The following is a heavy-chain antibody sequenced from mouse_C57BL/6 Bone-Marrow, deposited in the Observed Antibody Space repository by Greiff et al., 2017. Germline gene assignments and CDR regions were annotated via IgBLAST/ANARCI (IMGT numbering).Heavy chain of an antibody. Sequence: DVKLVESGPVLVKPGASVKMSCKASGYTFTDYYMNWVKQSHGKSLEWIGVINPYNGGTSYNQKFKGKATLTVDKSSSTAYMELNSLTSEDSAVYYCARHYYGSSYVAAYWGQGTPVTVSA. J-gene: IGHJ3*01. V-gene: IGHV1-19*01. CDR2: INPYNGGT. CDR3: ARHYYGSSYVAAY. CDR1: GYTFTDYY. D-gene: IGHD1-1*01.